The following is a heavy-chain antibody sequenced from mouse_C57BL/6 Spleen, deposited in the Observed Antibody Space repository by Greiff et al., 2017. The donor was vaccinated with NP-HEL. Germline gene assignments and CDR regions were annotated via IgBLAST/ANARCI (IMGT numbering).Heavy chain of an antibody. CDR1: GYSFTSYY. J-gene: IGHJ3*01. Sequence: QVQLQQSGPELVKPGASVKISCKASGYSFTSYYIHWVKQRPGQGLEWIGWIYTGSGNTKYNEKFKGKATLTADTSSSTAYMQLSSLTSEDSAVYYCARDYGSSYGFAYWGQGTLVTVSA. D-gene: IGHD1-1*01. CDR3: ARDYGSSYGFAY. CDR2: IYTGSGNT. V-gene: IGHV1-66*01.